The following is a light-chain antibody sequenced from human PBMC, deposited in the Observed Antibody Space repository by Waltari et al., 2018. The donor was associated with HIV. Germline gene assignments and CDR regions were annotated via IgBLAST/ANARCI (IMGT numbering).Light chain of an antibody. CDR3: CSYAGSYV. Sequence: QSALTQPRSVSGSPGQSVTISCTGTSSDVGGYNYVSWYQQHPGKAPKLMIDDVSKRPSGVPDCSSCSKSGNTASLTISGLQAEDEADYYCCSYAGSYVFGTGTKVTVL. V-gene: IGLV2-11*01. CDR2: DVS. CDR1: SSDVGGYNY. J-gene: IGLJ1*01.